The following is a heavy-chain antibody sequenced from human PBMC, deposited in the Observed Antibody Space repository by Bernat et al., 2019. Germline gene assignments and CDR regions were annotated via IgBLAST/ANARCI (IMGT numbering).Heavy chain of an antibody. CDR2: IKSKTDGGTT. V-gene: IGHV3-15*07. D-gene: IGHD3-22*01. CDR3: TKDSSYYDSSGYSREDY. Sequence: EVQLVESGGGLVKPGGSLRLSCAASGFTFSNAWMNWVRQAPGKGLEWVGRIKSKTDGGTTDYAAPVKGRFTISRDDSNNTLYLQMNSVKTEDTAMYHCTKDSSYYDSSGYSREDYWGQGTLVTVSS. CDR1: GFTFSNAW. J-gene: IGHJ4*02.